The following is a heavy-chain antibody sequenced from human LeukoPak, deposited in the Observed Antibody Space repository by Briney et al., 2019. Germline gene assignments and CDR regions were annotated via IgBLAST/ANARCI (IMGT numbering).Heavy chain of an antibody. J-gene: IGHJ3*02. CDR1: GDSISGYH. CDR3: ARAPGITMIVVGGPRSGAFDI. CDR2: IYYTGST. Sequence: SETLSLTCTVSGDSISGYHWSWIRQSPGKGVEWVGYIYYTGSTNYNPSLKSRVTISVNPSKNQFSLKLSSVTAADTAVYYCARAPGITMIVVGGPRSGAFDIWGQGTMVTVSS. D-gene: IGHD3-22*01. V-gene: IGHV4-59*01.